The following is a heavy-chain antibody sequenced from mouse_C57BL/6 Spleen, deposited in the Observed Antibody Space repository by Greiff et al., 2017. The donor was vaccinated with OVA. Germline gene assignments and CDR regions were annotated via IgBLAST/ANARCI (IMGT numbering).Heavy chain of an antibody. CDR1: GYTFTSYW. J-gene: IGHJ3*01. Sequence: QVQLQQSGAELVKPGASVKLSCKASGYTFTSYWMHWVKQRPGQGLEWIGMIHPNSGSTNYNEKFKSKATLTVDKSSSTAYMQLSSLTSEDSAVYYCARYYGSSYEAWFADWGQGTLVTVSA. D-gene: IGHD1-1*01. CDR3: ARYYGSSYEAWFAD. CDR2: IHPNSGST. V-gene: IGHV1-64*01.